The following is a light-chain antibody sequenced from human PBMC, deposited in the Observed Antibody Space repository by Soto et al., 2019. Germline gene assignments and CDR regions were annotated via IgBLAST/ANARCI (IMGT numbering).Light chain of an antibody. Sequence: QSALTQPASVSGSPGQSITISCTGTSSDVGGYNYVSWYQQHPGKAPKLLIYEVSNRPSGVSNRFYGSKSGNAASLTISGLQGEDEADYYCSSYTSSTVNWVFGGGTKVTVL. CDR2: EVS. CDR1: SSDVGGYNY. CDR3: SSYTSSTVNWV. V-gene: IGLV2-14*01. J-gene: IGLJ3*02.